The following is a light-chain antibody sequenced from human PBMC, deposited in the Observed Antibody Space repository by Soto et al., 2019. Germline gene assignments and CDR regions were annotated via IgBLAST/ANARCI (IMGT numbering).Light chain of an antibody. V-gene: IGKV3-20*01. J-gene: IGKJ1*01. CDR3: QQYGSSPWT. Sequence: EIVLTQSPGTLSLSPGERATLSCRASQSVSSSYLAWYQQKPGQAPRLLIYGASSRATGIPDRFSGNGSGTDFTLTISRLEPEDFAVYYCQQYGSSPWTFGQGTKVEFK. CDR2: GAS. CDR1: QSVSSSY.